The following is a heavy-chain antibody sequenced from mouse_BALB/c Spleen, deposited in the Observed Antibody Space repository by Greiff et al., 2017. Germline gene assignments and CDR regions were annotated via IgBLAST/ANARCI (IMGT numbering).Heavy chain of an antibody. CDR3: ARRTITTVVAKNAMDY. J-gene: IGHJ4*01. D-gene: IGHD1-1*01. V-gene: IGHV5-9-4*01. CDR2: ISSGGSYT. CDR1: GFTFSSYA. Sequence: EVQVVESGGGLVKPGGSLKLSCAASGFTFSSYAMSWVRQSPEKRLEWVAEISSGGSYTYYPDTVTGRFTISRDNAKNTLYLEMSSLRSEDTAMYYCARRTITTVVAKNAMDYWGQGTSVTVSS.